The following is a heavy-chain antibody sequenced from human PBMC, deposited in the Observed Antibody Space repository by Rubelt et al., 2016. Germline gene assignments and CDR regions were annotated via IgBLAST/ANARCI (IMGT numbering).Heavy chain of an antibody. CDR3: AKVLSNWYDFDY. V-gene: IGHV3-23*05. Sequence: GGGLVQPGGSLRLSCAASGFTFSSYALGWVRQAPGKGLEWVSGINIRGDSAYDADSVKGRFTISRDNSKSTLFLQMNSLRAEDTAVYYCAKVLSNWYDFDYWGQGTLVTVSS. CDR1: GFTFSSYA. J-gene: IGHJ4*02. CDR2: INIRGDSA. D-gene: IGHD6-13*01.